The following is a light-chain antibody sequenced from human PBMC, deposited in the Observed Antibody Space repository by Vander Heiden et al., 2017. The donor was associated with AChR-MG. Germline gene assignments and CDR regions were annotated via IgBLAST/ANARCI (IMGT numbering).Light chain of an antibody. J-gene: IGKJ2*01. CDR2: AAS. CDR1: QNIRDN. CDR3: QQSYSPPVYS. Sequence: DIQMTQSPSSLSASLGNSVTITCRASQNIRDNLNWYQQKPGKAPKLLIYAASNLQIGVPSRFSGSGSGTGFTLTISSLQPEDSATYYCQQSYSPPVYSFGPGTKVEIK. V-gene: IGKV1-39*01.